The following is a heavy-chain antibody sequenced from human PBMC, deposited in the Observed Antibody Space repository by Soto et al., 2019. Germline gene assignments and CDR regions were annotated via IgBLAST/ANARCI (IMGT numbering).Heavy chain of an antibody. D-gene: IGHD3-10*01. Sequence: SSETLSLTCTVSGGSVSSGSCYWSWIRQPPGKGLEWIGYIYYSGSTNYNPSLKSRVTISVDTSKNQFSLKLSSVTAADTAVYYCARDRAMVRGVIISYHYYGMDVWGQGTTVT. CDR3: ARDRAMVRGVIISYHYYGMDV. J-gene: IGHJ6*02. CDR2: IYYSGST. V-gene: IGHV4-61*01. CDR1: GGSVSSGSCY.